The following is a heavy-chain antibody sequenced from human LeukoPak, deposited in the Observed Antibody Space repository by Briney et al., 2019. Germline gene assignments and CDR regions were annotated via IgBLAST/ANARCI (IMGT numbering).Heavy chain of an antibody. Sequence: GESLKISCKGSGYSFTSYWLGWVRQMPGKGLEWMGIIYPGDSDTRYSPSFQGQVTISADKSISTAYLQWSSLKASDTAMYYCARAEHTYYYDSSGYGGLRRRNFDYWGQGTLVTVSS. CDR2: IYPGDSDT. D-gene: IGHD3-22*01. J-gene: IGHJ4*02. CDR3: ARAEHTYYYDSSGYGGLRRRNFDY. CDR1: GYSFTSYW. V-gene: IGHV5-51*01.